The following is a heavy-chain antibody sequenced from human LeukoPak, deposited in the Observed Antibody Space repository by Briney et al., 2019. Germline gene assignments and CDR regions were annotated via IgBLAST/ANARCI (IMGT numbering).Heavy chain of an antibody. J-gene: IGHJ5*02. D-gene: IGHD5-12*01. CDR1: GYSFTNNW. CDR3: ARHVSHEGYFDP. CDR2: IYPRESDT. V-gene: IGHV5-51*01. Sequence: GEPLKISCKASGYSFTNNWIGWVRQMPGKGLEWMAIIYPRESDTRYSPSFQGQVTISADKSISTAYLQWSSLGASDTAMYYCARHVSHEGYFDPWGQGNLVTVSS.